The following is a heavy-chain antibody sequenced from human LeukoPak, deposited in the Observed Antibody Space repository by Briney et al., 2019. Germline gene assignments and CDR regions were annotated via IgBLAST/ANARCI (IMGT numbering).Heavy chain of an antibody. D-gene: IGHD3-22*01. CDR1: GYVFTRVW. J-gene: IGHJ4*02. V-gene: IGHV5-51*01. CDR2: IYPGDSDT. Sequence: GESLKISSKVSGYVFTRVWIAWVRQMPGKGLDWMGIIYPGDSDTRYSPSFQGLVTISADKSINTAYLQWSSLKVSDTAMYYCARVEYYYDSSEYYQNLFDYWGQGTLVTVSS. CDR3: ARVEYYYDSSEYYQNLFDY.